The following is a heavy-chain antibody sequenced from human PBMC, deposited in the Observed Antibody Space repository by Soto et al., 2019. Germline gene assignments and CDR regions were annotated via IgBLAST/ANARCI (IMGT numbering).Heavy chain of an antibody. Sequence: GGSLRLSCAASGFTFSSYGIHWVRQAPGKGLEWVAVISYDGSNKYYADSVKGRFTISRDNSKNTLYLQMNSLRAEDTSVYYCAKDVTGRWYFDYWGQGTLVTVSS. D-gene: IGHD3-16*02. J-gene: IGHJ4*02. CDR2: ISYDGSNK. CDR1: GFTFSSYG. V-gene: IGHV3-30*18. CDR3: AKDVTGRWYFDY.